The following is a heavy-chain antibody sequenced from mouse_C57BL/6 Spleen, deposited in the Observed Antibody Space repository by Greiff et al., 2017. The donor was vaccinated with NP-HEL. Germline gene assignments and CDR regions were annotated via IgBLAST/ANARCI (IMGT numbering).Heavy chain of an antibody. Sequence: EVKLVESGGGLVKPGGSLKLSCAASGFTFSSYAMSWVRQTPEKRLEWVATISDGGSYTYYPDNVKGRFTISRDNAKNNLYLQMSHLKSEDTAMYYCARDFPTGFFAYWGQGTLVTVSA. CDR2: ISDGGSYT. CDR1: GFTFSSYA. J-gene: IGHJ3*01. CDR3: ARDFPTGFFAY. V-gene: IGHV5-4*01. D-gene: IGHD4-1*02.